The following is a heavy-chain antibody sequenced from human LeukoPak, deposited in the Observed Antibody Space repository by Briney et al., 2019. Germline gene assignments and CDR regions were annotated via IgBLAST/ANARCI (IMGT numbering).Heavy chain of an antibody. V-gene: IGHV3-21*01. D-gene: IGHD2-2*01. Sequence: PGGSLRLSCAASGFTFSSYWMHWVRQAPGKGLEWISTIGATGRDTYYAGSVRGRFTISRDNAKNSLFLQMNSLRIEDAAVYYCVRGDTRDYWGQGTLLPVSS. CDR2: IGATGRDT. J-gene: IGHJ4*02. CDR3: VRGDTRDY. CDR1: GFTFSSYW.